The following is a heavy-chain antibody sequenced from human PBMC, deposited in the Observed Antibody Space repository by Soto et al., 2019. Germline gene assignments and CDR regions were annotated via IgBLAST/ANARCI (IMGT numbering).Heavy chain of an antibody. CDR1: GGSISSGDYY. CDR2: IYYSGST. J-gene: IGHJ5*02. Sequence: QVQLQESGPGLVKPSQTLSLTCTVSGGSISSGDYYWSWIRQPPGKGLEGIGYIYYSGSTYYNPSLKSRVTISVDTSKNQFSLKPSSVTAADTAVSYCARERPDGSRLDPWGQGTLVTVSS. D-gene: IGHD6-13*01. V-gene: IGHV4-30-4*01. CDR3: ARERPDGSRLDP.